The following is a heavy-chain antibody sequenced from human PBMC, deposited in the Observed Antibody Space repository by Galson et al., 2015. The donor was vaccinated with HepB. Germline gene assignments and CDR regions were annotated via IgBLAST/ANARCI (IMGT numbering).Heavy chain of an antibody. CDR1: GGTFSSYA. D-gene: IGHD3-22*01. CDR2: IIPILGIA. J-gene: IGHJ6*02. V-gene: IGHV1-69*04. Sequence: SVKVSCKASGGTFSSYAISWVRQAPGQGLEWMGRIIPILGIANYAQKFQGRVTITADKSTSTAYMELSSLRSEDTAVYYCASTYYYDSSGSARGEATGMLPLAYYYYGMDVWGQGTTVTVSS. CDR3: ASTYYYDSSGSARGEATGMLPLAYYYYGMDV.